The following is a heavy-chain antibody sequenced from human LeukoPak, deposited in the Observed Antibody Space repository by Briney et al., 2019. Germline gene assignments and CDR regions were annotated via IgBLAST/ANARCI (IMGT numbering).Heavy chain of an antibody. CDR1: GFTFRNYG. CDR3: AKDLESYGDFYYFNY. V-gene: IGHV3-30*02. Sequence: GGSLRLSCAPSGFTFRNYGMSWVRQAPGKGLEWVAFIRYDGSHRSYADSVKGRFTISRDNSKNTLYLQMNSLRAEDTAVYYCAKDLESYGDFYYFNYWGQGTLVTVSS. J-gene: IGHJ4*02. CDR2: IRYDGSHR. D-gene: IGHD4-17*01.